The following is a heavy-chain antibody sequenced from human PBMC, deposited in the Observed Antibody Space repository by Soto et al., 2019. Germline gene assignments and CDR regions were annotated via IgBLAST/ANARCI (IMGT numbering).Heavy chain of an antibody. CDR3: AREGVKYYGTDV. CDR1: GGSISSGGYY. J-gene: IGHJ6*02. Sequence: QVQLQESGPGLVKPSQTLSLTCTVSGGSISSGGYYWSWIRQHPGKGLEWIGYIYYSGSTYYNPSLKSRVTIPVGASENQSSMKLSSVTAAETAVYYCAREGVKYYGTDVWGRGTTVTVSS. V-gene: IGHV4-31*03. D-gene: IGHD2-21*01. CDR2: IYYSGST.